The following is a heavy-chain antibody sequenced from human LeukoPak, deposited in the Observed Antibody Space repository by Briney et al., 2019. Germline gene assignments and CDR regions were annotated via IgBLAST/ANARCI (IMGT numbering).Heavy chain of an antibody. V-gene: IGHV3-9*01. J-gene: IGHJ4*02. CDR2: ISWNSGSI. CDR3: AKDRGSSYHHYNDFDY. D-gene: IGHD2-15*01. CDR1: GFTFDDYA. Sequence: LAGGSLRLSCAASGFTFDDYAMHWVRQAPGKGLEWVSGISWNSGSIGYADSVKGRFTISRDNAKNSLYLQMNSLRAEDTALYYCAKDRGSSYHHYNDFDYWGQGTLVTVSS.